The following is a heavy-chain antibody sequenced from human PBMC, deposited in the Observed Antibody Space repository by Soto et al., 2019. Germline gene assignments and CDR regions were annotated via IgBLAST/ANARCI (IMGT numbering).Heavy chain of an antibody. CDR2: IYSGGST. CDR3: AKVSSSWYAGFFDL. J-gene: IGHJ4*02. Sequence: GGSLRLSCAASGFTVNFNYMSWVRRAPGKGLEWVSSIYSGGSTHYADSVKGRFTIYRDNSMNTLYLQMNTLRVEDTAVYYCAKVSSSWYAGFFDLWGQGTLVTVSS. D-gene: IGHD6-13*01. V-gene: IGHV3-53*01. CDR1: GFTVNFNY.